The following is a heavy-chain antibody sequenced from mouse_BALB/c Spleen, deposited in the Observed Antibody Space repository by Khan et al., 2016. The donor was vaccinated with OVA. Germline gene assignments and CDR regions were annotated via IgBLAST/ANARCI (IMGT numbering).Heavy chain of an antibody. Sequence: VQLQESGAELVKPGASVKLSCKPSGYTFTSYYMYWVKQRPGQGLEWIGEIIPNNGGANFNEKFKSKATLTVDKSSSTAYMQLSSLTSEDSAVYYCTRSGYGSFAYWGQGTLVTVSA. CDR2: IIPNNGGA. CDR3: TRSGYGSFAY. J-gene: IGHJ3*01. D-gene: IGHD2-2*01. CDR1: GYTFTSYY. V-gene: IGHV1S81*02.